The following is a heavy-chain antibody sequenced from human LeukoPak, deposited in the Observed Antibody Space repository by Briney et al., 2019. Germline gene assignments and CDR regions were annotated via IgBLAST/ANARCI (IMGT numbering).Heavy chain of an antibody. V-gene: IGHV3-9*01. CDR2: ISWNSGSI. Sequence: GGSLRLSCAASGFTFDDYAMHWVRQAPGKGLEWASGISWNSGSIGYADSVKGRFTISRDNAKNSLYLQMNSLRAEDTALYYCAKDMRAGKQWLTYWDYWGQGTLVTVSS. CDR3: AKDMRAGKQWLTYWDY. D-gene: IGHD6-19*01. J-gene: IGHJ4*02. CDR1: GFTFDDYA.